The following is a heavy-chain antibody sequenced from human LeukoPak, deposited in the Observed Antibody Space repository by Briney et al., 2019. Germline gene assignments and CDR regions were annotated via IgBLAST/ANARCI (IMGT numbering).Heavy chain of an antibody. V-gene: IGHV3-23*01. CDR2: ISGRGDGT. CDR1: GFTFNTYT. D-gene: IGHD3-10*01. CDR3: AKGTERYREVSSFDS. Sequence: GGSLRLSCAASGFTFNTYTMNWVRQAPGKGLEWVSAISGRGDGTYYADFVKGRFTISRDNSKDTLFLQMNSLRVEDTATYYCAKGTERYREVSSFDSWGRGTLVAVSS. J-gene: IGHJ4*02.